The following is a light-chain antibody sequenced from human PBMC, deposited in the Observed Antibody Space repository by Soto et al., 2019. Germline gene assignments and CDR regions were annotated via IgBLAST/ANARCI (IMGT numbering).Light chain of an antibody. CDR1: ENVSSY. Sequence: EIVLTQSPGTLSLSPGERATLSCRASENVSSYLAWYQQKPGQAPRLLIYDTSNRATGIPAGFSGSGSGTDFTLTISSLEPEDFAVYYCQQRSDWLTYGGGTKVDIK. CDR2: DTS. V-gene: IGKV3-11*01. CDR3: QQRSDWLT. J-gene: IGKJ4*01.